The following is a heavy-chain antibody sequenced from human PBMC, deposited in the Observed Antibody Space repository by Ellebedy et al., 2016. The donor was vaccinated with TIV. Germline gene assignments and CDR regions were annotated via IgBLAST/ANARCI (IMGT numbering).Heavy chain of an antibody. D-gene: IGHD5-18*01. CDR3: ARQMVRTSEWFDP. CDR1: GVSLSSSSCY. Sequence: MPSETLSLTCSVSGVSLSSSSCYWAWIRQAPGKGLEWIGSIYYSGSTYYNTSLKSRVIISLDTSKNQFFLNLSSVTAADTAVYYCARQMVRTSEWFDPWGQGTLVTASS. V-gene: IGHV4-39*01. CDR2: IYYSGST. J-gene: IGHJ5*02.